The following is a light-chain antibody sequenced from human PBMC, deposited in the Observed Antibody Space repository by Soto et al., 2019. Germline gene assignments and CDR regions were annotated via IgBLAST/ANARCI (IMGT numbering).Light chain of an antibody. J-gene: IGKJ3*01. Sequence: IVFTQSPGTLSLSPGERATLSCGASQSVTNNFLAWYQQKPGQAPRLLIYGASSRATGAPDRFSGSGSGTDFTLTISRLEPGDFAVYYCQQYGTPLFTFGPGTKVDIK. CDR3: QQYGTPLFT. CDR1: QSVTNNF. CDR2: GAS. V-gene: IGKV3-20*01.